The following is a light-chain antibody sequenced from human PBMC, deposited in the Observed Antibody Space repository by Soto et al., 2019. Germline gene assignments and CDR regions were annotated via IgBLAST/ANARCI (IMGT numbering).Light chain of an antibody. V-gene: IGKV1-5*03. J-gene: IGKJ1*01. CDR1: QSISSW. CDR3: QQYDIYWT. Sequence: DIQMTQSPSTLSASVGDRVTITCRASQSISSWLAWYQQKPGKAPKLLIYKASSLQSGVPSRFSGSGSGTDFTLTFSSLQPDDFETYYCQQYDIYWTFGQGTRGDIK. CDR2: KAS.